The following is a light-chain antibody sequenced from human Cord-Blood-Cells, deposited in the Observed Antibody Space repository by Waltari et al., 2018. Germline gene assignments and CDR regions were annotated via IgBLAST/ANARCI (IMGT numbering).Light chain of an antibody. CDR2: GAS. Sequence: EIVLTQSPGTLSLSPGERATLSCRASQSVSSSYLAWYQQTPGQAPRLLIYGASSRATGVPGRCSGSGAGTDVTLTISRLEPEDFAVYYCQQYGSSPPYTFGQGTKLEIK. CDR3: QQYGSSPPYT. V-gene: IGKV3-20*01. CDR1: QSVSSSY. J-gene: IGKJ2*01.